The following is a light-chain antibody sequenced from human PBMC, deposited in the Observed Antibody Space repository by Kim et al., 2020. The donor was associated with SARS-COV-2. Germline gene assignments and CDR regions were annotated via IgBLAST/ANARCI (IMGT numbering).Light chain of an antibody. J-gene: IGKJ4*01. CDR3: QQYDNLPALT. CDR2: DAS. CDR1: QDISNY. V-gene: IGKV1-33*01. Sequence: DIQMTQSPSSLSASVGDRVTITCQASQDISNYLNWYQQKPGKAPKLLIYDASNLETGVPSRFSGSGSGTDFTFTISSLQPEDIATYYCQQYDNLPALTFGGGTKVDNK.